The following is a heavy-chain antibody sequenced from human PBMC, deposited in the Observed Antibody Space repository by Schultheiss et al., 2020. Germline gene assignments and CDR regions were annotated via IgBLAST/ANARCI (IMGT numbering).Heavy chain of an antibody. J-gene: IGHJ3*02. CDR3: ASQVEHDYGGKDDAFDI. CDR1: DGSIASYY. V-gene: IGHV4-59*12. D-gene: IGHD4-23*01. Sequence: SQTLSLTYTVSDGSIASYYWSWIRQPPGKGLEWIGYIYYSGSTNYNPSLKSRVTISVDTSKNQFSLKLSSVTAADTAVYYCASQVEHDYGGKDDAFDIWGQGTMVTVSS. CDR2: IYYSGST.